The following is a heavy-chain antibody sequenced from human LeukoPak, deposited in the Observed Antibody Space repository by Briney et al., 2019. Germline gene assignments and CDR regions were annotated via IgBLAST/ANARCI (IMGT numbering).Heavy chain of an antibody. CDR3: AKAGYDSSGHYFDY. CDR2: IKQDGSEK. CDR1: GFTFSSYW. D-gene: IGHD3-22*01. V-gene: IGHV3-7*01. Sequence: PGGSLRLSCAASGFTFSSYWMSWVRQAPGKGLEWVANIKQDGSEKYYVDSVKGRFTISRDNSKNTLYLQMNSLRAEDTAVYYCAKAGYDSSGHYFDYWGQGTLVTVSS. J-gene: IGHJ4*02.